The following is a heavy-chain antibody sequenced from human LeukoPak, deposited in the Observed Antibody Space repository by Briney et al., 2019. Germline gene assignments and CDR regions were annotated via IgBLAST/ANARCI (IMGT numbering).Heavy chain of an antibody. D-gene: IGHD1-14*01. V-gene: IGHV1-24*01. CDR2: FDPEDGET. Sequence: ASVTVSFKVSGYTLTELSMHWVRQAPGKGGEWMGGFDPEDGETIYAQKFQGRVTMTTNTSISTAYMGLSSLRSEDTAVYYCARSGGTPGYYYGMDVWGQGTTVTVSS. CDR3: ARSGGTPGYYYGMDV. CDR1: GYTLTELS. J-gene: IGHJ6*02.